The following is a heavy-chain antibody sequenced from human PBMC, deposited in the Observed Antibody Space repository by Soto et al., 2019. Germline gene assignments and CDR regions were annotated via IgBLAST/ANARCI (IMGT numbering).Heavy chain of an antibody. CDR2: IKSKTDGGTT. J-gene: IGHJ3*02. CDR3: ARDGSGCARGGDCYLDAFDI. V-gene: IGHV3-15*01. Sequence: PGGSLRLSCAASGFTYSNAWMSWVRQAPGKGLEWVGRIKSKTDGGTTDYAAPVKGRFTISRDDSKNTLYLQMNSLRAEDTAVYYCARDGSGCARGGDCYLDAFDIWGQGTMVTVSS. CDR1: GFTYSNAW. D-gene: IGHD2-21*02.